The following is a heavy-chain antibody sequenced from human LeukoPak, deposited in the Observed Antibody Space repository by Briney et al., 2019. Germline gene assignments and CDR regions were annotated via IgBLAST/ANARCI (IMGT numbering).Heavy chain of an antibody. J-gene: IGHJ4*02. V-gene: IGHV3-66*01. D-gene: IGHD3-10*01. CDR2: IYSGGST. CDR3: ARDALYSGGFDY. Sequence: PGGSLRLSCAASGFTVSSNYMSWVRQAPGEGLEWVSVIYSGGSTYYADSVKGRFTISRDNSKNTLYLQMNSLRAEDTAVYYCARDALYSGGFDYWGQGTLVTVSS. CDR1: GFTVSSNY.